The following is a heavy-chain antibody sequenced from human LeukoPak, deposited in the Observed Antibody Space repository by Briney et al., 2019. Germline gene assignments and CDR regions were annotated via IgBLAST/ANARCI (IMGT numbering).Heavy chain of an antibody. CDR2: MNPNSGNT. V-gene: IGHV1-8*01. J-gene: IGHJ4*02. D-gene: IGHD2-15*01. Sequence: GASVKVSCKASGYTFTSYDINWVRQATGQGLEWMGWMNPNSGNTGYAQKFQGRVTMTRNTSISTAYMELSSLRSEDTAVYYCACSRYCSGGSCSLDEIIHTHDYWGQGTLVTVSS. CDR3: ACSRYCSGGSCSLDEIIHTHDY. CDR1: GYTFTSYD.